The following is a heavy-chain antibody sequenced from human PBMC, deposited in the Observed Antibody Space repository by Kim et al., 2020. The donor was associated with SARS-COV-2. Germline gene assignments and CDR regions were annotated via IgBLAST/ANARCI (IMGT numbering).Heavy chain of an antibody. CDR1: GGSISTYY. CDR2: ISYSGST. V-gene: IGHV4-59*13. CDR3: ASIPLWFGESSSHNWFDP. D-gene: IGHD3-10*01. J-gene: IGHJ5*02. Sequence: SETLSLTCTVSGGSISTYYWSWIRQSPGKGLEWIGYISYSGSTNYSPSLNSRVTISGDTSKNQFSLRLRSVTAADTAVYYCASIPLWFGESSSHNWFDP.